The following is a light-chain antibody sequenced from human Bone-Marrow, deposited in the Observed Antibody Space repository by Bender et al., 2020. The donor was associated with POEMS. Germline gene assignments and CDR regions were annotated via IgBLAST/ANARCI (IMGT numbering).Light chain of an antibody. V-gene: IGLV1-44*01. CDR2: NNS. Sequence: QSVLTQPPSASGTPGQRVTIPFFGSSSKFGSYPLTWFRHLPGPAPKLVIFNNSQRPSGVPDRFSGSNSGTSASLAISGLLSDDEADFYCATWDDSLNGWVFGGGTKLTVL. J-gene: IGLJ3*02. CDR1: SSKFGSYP. CDR3: ATWDDSLNGWV.